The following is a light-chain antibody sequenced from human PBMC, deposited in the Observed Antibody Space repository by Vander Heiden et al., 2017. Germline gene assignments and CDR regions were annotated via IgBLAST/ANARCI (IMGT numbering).Light chain of an antibody. CDR1: PSVLYSSNNKNY. V-gene: IGKV4-1*01. J-gene: IGKJ2*01. CDR3: QQYYSTPPMYT. Sequence: DIVMTQSPDSLAVSLGERATINCKSSPSVLYSSNNKNYLAWYQQKPGQPPKLLMYWASTRESGVPDRFSGSGSGTDFTLTISSLQAEDVAVYYCQQYYSTPPMYTFGQGTKLEIK. CDR2: WAS.